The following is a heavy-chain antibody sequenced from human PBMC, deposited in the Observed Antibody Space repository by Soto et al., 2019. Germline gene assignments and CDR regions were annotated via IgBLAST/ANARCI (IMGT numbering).Heavy chain of an antibody. CDR1: GFTFSSYA. D-gene: IGHD4-17*01. J-gene: IGHJ4*02. V-gene: IGHV3-30-3*01. CDR2: ISYDGSNK. Sequence: QVQLVESGGGVVQPGRSLRLSYAASGFTFSSYAMHWVRQAPGKGLEWVAVISYDGSNKYYADSVKGRFTISRDNSKNTLYLQMNSLRAEDTAVYYCARTVLGGYWGQGPLVTVSS. CDR3: ARTVLGGY.